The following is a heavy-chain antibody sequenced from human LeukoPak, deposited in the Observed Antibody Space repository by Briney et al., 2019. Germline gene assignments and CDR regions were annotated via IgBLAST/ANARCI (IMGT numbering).Heavy chain of an antibody. Sequence: SETLSLTCAVYGGSFSGYYWSWIRQPPGKGLEWIGEINHSGSTNYNPSLKSRVTISVDTSKNQFSLKLSSVTAADTAVYYCARSASGSYDAFDIWGQGTMVTVSS. J-gene: IGHJ3*02. CDR1: GGSFSGYY. V-gene: IGHV4-34*01. CDR3: ARSASGSYDAFDI. CDR2: INHSGST. D-gene: IGHD1-26*01.